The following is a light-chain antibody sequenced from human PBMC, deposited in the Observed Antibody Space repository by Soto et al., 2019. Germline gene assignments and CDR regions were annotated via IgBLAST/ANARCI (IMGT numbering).Light chain of an antibody. V-gene: IGKV1-39*01. CDR1: QAISRN. CDR2: TAS. J-gene: IGKJ1*01. CDR3: QQSFVNPRT. Sequence: DIQMTQSHSPLSASVGDRVTITCRASQAISRNLNCYHQQPGKAPNLLIYTASNLQIGVPSRFSGSGSGTDFTLTISGLQPEDVGTYYCQQSFVNPRTFGQGTQVDI.